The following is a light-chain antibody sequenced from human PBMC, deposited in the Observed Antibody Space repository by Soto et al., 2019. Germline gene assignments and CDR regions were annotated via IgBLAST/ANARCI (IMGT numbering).Light chain of an antibody. J-gene: IGKJ5*01. CDR1: QSVSSTY. CDR3: QKYGSSPPIT. V-gene: IGKV3-20*01. Sequence: EIVLTQSPGTLSLSPGERATLSCRASQSVSSTYLAWYQQKPGQAPRLLIYGASSRATGIPDRFIGSGSGTDFTLTISRLEPEDFAVYYCQKYGSSPPITFGQGTRLEIK. CDR2: GAS.